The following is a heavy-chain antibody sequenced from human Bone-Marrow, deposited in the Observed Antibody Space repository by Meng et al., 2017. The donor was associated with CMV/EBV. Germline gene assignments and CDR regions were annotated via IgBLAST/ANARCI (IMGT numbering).Heavy chain of an antibody. CDR3: ARDFTDIVVVPAAMGWVDP. CDR2: INHNSGGT. J-gene: IGHJ5*02. Sequence: ASVKVSCKASGYTFTGYYMHWVRQAPGQGLEWMGWINHNSGGTNYAQKFQGRVTMTRDTSISTDYMELSRLRSDDTAVYYCARDFTDIVVVPAAMGWVDPWGQGTLVTVSS. D-gene: IGHD2-2*01. CDR1: GYTFTGYY. V-gene: IGHV1-2*02.